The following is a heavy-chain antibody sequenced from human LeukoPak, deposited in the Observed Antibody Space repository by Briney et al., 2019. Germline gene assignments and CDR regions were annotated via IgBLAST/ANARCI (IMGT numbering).Heavy chain of an antibody. J-gene: IGHJ4*02. D-gene: IGHD3-16*01. Sequence: GGSLRLSCAASGFSVSGNYMNWVRQAPGKGLEWVSVIYSGGNTDYADSVKGRFTVSRDNYKNTVYLQMNSLRAEDTAVYYCARDLRLNGGYWGQGPLVTVSS. CDR3: ARDLRLNGGY. CDR2: IYSGGNT. V-gene: IGHV3-66*01. CDR1: GFSVSGNY.